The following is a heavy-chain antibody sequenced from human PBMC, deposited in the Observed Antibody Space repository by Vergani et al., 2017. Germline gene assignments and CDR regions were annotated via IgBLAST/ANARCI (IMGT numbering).Heavy chain of an antibody. Sequence: EVQLVESGGGLVKPGGSLRLSCAASGFTFSSYSMNWVRQAPGKGLEWVSYISSSSSYIYYADSVKGRFTISRDNAKNSLYLQMNSLRAEDTAVYYCARRYYDSSGPPGYWGQGTLVTVSS. D-gene: IGHD3-22*01. CDR3: ARRYYDSSGPPGY. CDR2: ISSSSSYI. V-gene: IGHV3-21*01. J-gene: IGHJ4*02. CDR1: GFTFSSYS.